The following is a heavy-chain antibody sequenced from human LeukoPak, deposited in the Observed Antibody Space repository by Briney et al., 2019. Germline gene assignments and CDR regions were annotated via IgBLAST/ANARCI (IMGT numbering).Heavy chain of an antibody. Sequence: GGSLRLSCAASGFTVSSNYMSWVRQAPGKGLEWVSVIYSGGSTYYADSVKGRFTISRDNSKNTLYLQMNSLRAEDTAVYYCARSPVQAANHYYHYMDVWGKGTTVTVSS. CDR3: ARSPVQAANHYYHYMDV. V-gene: IGHV3-66*02. J-gene: IGHJ6*03. CDR1: GFTVSSNY. CDR2: IYSGGST. D-gene: IGHD2-15*01.